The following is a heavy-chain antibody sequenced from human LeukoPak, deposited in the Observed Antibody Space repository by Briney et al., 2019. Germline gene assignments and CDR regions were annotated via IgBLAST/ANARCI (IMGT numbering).Heavy chain of an antibody. CDR3: ARRTIMGATQAPFDY. V-gene: IGHV5-51*01. D-gene: IGHD1-26*01. CDR1: GYSFSNYW. Sequence: GESLKISCKGSGYSFSNYWIDWLRQMPGQGLEWMGIIYPGDPNTKYSPAFQGQVTISADKSISTAYLQWSSLKASDTAIYYCARRTIMGATQAPFDYWGQGTLVTVSS. J-gene: IGHJ4*02. CDR2: IYPGDPNT.